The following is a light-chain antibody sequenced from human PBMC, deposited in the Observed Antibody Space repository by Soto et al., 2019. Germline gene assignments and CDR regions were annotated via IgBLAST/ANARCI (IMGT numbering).Light chain of an antibody. V-gene: IGKV1-39*01. CDR3: QQAYSTPWT. J-gene: IGKJ1*01. CDR1: QSIAGY. Sequence: DIQMTQSPSTLSASVGDRVTITCRASQSIAGYLNWYQQKPGKAPKLLIYAASSLQSGVPSRFSGSGSGTDFTLTISGLQPEDLATYYCQQAYSTPWTFGQGTKV. CDR2: AAS.